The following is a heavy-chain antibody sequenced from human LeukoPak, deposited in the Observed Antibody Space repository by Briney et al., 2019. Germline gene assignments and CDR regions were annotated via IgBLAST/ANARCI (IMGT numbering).Heavy chain of an antibody. Sequence: GASVKVSCKASGYTFTGYYMRWVRQAPGQGLEWMGWINPNSGGTNYAQKFQGRVTMTRDTSISTAYMELSRLRSDDTAVYYCARAGRSSSPYYYYYYYMDVWGTGTTVTVSS. CDR3: ARAGRSSSPYYYYYYYMDV. CDR2: INPNSGGT. J-gene: IGHJ6*03. V-gene: IGHV1-2*02. CDR1: GYTFTGYY. D-gene: IGHD6-6*01.